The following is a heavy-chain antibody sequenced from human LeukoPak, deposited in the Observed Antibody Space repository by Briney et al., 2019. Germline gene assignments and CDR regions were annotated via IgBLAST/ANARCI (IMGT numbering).Heavy chain of an antibody. CDR3: ARARGNTSCSAFDI. J-gene: IGHJ3*02. D-gene: IGHD2-2*01. CDR2: IKQDGSEK. V-gene: IGHV3-7*01. CDR1: GFTFSTYW. Sequence: GGSLRLSCAASGFTFSTYWMSWVRQAPGKGLEWVANIKQDGSEKYYVDPVKGRFTISRDNAKNSLYLQMNSLRAEDTAVYYCARARGNTSCSAFDIWGQGTMVTASS.